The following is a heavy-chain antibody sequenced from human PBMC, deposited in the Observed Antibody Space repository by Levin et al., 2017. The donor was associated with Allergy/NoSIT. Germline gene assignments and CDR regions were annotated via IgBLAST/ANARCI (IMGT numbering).Heavy chain of an antibody. CDR3: VNSGTTTRVPGGY. J-gene: IGHJ4*02. CDR1: GLIFSNYG. Sequence: PGGSLRLSCAASGLIFSNYGMTWVRQAPGKGLEWVSAISGSSGSTYFADSVKGRFTVSRDNSKNTLYLQMNNLRADDTAVYYCVNSGTTTRVPGGYWGQGTLVTVSS. D-gene: IGHD4-17*01. V-gene: IGHV3-23*01. CDR2: ISGSSGST.